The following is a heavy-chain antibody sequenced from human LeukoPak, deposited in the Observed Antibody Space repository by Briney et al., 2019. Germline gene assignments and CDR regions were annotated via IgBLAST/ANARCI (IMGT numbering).Heavy chain of an antibody. CDR3: ARDQGYFQH. Sequence: SPGGSLRLSCAASGFTFTSYSMSWVRQAPGKGLEWVSYISSSGSTIYYADSVKGRFTISRDNAKNSLYLQMNSLRAEDTAVYHCARDQGYFQHWGQGTLVTVSS. J-gene: IGHJ1*01. V-gene: IGHV3-11*01. CDR1: GFTFTSYS. CDR2: ISSSGSTI.